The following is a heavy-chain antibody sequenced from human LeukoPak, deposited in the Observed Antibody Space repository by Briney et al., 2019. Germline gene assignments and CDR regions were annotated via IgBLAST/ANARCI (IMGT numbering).Heavy chain of an antibody. J-gene: IGHJ5*02. CDR1: GGSISGYY. CDR2: IYTSGST. V-gene: IGHV4-4*07. CDR3: AREPNIAAARAFDP. Sequence: PSETLSLTCTVSGGSISGYYWSWIRQPAGKGLEWIGRIYTSGSTNYNPSLKSRVTMSVDTSKNQFSLKLSSVTAADTAVYYCAREPNIAAARAFDPWGQGTLVTVSS. D-gene: IGHD6-13*01.